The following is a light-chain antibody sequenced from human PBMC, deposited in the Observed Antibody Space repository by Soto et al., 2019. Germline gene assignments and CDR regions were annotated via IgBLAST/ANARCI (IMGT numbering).Light chain of an antibody. CDR2: DAS. J-gene: IGKJ3*01. Sequence: EVVLTQSPDTLSLSPGERTNLSCRASQSVSSFLAWYQQKPGQAPRLLIYDASNRATGIPARFSGSVSGTDFTLTISSLEPEDFAVYYCQHRSSWPGAFGPGTKVDIK. V-gene: IGKV3-11*01. CDR3: QHRSSWPGA. CDR1: QSVSSF.